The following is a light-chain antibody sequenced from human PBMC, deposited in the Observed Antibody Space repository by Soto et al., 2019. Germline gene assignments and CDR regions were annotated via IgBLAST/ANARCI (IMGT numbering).Light chain of an antibody. CDR2: EES. V-gene: IGKV1-9*01. J-gene: IGKJ5*01. Sequence: DIHLTQSPSFLSASVGDRVTITCRPSQAVPNNMAWYQQKPGKPPKLLIYEESTLQSGVPSRFSGRKSGTQFTLTIDSLQPEDFATYYCLQDYNYTITFGQGTRLEIK. CDR3: LQDYNYTIT. CDR1: QAVPNN.